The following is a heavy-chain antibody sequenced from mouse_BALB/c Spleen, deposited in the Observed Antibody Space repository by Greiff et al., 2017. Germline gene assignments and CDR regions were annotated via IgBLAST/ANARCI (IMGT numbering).Heavy chain of an antibody. D-gene: IGHD2-1*01. CDR1: GFNIKDTY. J-gene: IGHJ4*01. Sequence: EVKLVESGAELVKPGASVKLSCTASGFNIKDTYMHWVKQRPEQGLEWIGRIDPANGNTKYDPKFQGKATITADTSSNTAYLQLSSLTSEDTAVYYCARWGGNWAMDYWGQGTSVTVSS. CDR3: ARWGGNWAMDY. V-gene: IGHV14-3*02. CDR2: IDPANGNT.